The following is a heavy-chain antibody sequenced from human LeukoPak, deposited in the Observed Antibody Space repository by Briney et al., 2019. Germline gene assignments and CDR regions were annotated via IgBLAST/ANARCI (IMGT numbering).Heavy chain of an antibody. Sequence: GGSLRLSCAASGFTFSSYWMSWVRQAPGKGLEWVANIKQDGSEKYYVDSVKGRFTISRDNAKNSLYLQMNSLRAEDTAVYYCARDRREWLLKYYFDYWGQGTLVTVSS. CDR3: ARDRREWLLKYYFDY. CDR1: GFTFSSYW. J-gene: IGHJ4*02. CDR2: IKQDGSEK. D-gene: IGHD3-3*01. V-gene: IGHV3-7*01.